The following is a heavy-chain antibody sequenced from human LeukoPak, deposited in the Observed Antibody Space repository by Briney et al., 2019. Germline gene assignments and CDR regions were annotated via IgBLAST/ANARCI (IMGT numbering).Heavy chain of an antibody. J-gene: IGHJ4*02. V-gene: IGHV3-48*01. CDR2: INGGGSPI. D-gene: IGHD2-21*01. Sequence: GGSLRLSCAASGFTFSRDSMNWVRQAPGKGLKWVSYINGGGSPIFYADSVRGRLTISRDNAKNSLHLQMNSLRAEDTAVYYCVRDNPRCCGVIPANIDDYWGQGTLVTVSS. CDR3: VRDNPRCCGVIPANIDDY. CDR1: GFTFSRDS.